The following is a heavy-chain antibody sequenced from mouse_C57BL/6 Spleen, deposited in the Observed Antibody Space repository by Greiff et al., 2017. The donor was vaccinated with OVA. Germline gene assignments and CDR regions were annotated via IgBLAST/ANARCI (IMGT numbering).Heavy chain of an antibody. CDR3: ARAIYEDYAMDY. D-gene: IGHD1-1*01. Sequence: EVKLMESGPGLVKPSQSLSLTCSVTGYSITSGYYWNWIRQFPGNKLEWMGYISYDGSNNYNPSLKNRISITRDTSKNQFFLKLNSVTTEDTATYYCARAIYEDYAMDYWGQGTSVTVSS. J-gene: IGHJ4*01. V-gene: IGHV3-6*01. CDR2: ISYDGSN. CDR1: GYSITSGYY.